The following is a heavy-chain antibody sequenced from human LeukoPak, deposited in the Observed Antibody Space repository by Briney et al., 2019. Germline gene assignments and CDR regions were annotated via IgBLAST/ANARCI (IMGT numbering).Heavy chain of an antibody. CDR1: GYTFTRHG. Sequence: ASVKVSCKASGYTFTRHGISWVRQAPGQGLEWMGWINAYNGNTNYAQKLQGRVTMTTDTSTSTAYMELRSLRSDDTAVYYCARVLLGYSSSWYGTGDYWGQGTLVTVSS. CDR3: ARVLLGYSSSWYGTGDY. CDR2: INAYNGNT. V-gene: IGHV1-18*01. D-gene: IGHD6-13*01. J-gene: IGHJ4*02.